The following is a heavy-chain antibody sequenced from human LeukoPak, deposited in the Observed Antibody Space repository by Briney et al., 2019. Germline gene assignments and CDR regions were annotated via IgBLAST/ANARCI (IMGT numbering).Heavy chain of an antibody. J-gene: IGHJ4*02. D-gene: IGHD6-13*01. Sequence: GRSLRLSCAASGFTFDDYAMHWVRQAPGKGLEWVSGISWNSGSIGYADAVKGRFTISRDNSKNTLYLQMNSLRAEDTAVYYCARASRAYGISWPPDYWGQGTLVTVSS. CDR2: ISWNSGSI. V-gene: IGHV3-9*01. CDR1: GFTFDDYA. CDR3: ARASRAYGISWPPDY.